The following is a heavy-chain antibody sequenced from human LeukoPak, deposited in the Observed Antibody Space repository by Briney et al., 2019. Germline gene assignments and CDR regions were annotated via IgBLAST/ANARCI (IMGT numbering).Heavy chain of an antibody. D-gene: IGHD3-10*01. V-gene: IGHV3-21*01. CDR2: ISSSSSYI. J-gene: IGHJ5*02. CDR1: GFTFSSYW. CDR3: ARDLRYYGSGSYAA. Sequence: GGSLRLSCAASGFTFSSYWMSWVRQAPGKGLEWVSSISSSSSYIYYADSVKGRFTISRDNAKNSLYLQMNSLRAEDTAVYYCARDLRYYGSGSYAAWGQGTLVTVSS.